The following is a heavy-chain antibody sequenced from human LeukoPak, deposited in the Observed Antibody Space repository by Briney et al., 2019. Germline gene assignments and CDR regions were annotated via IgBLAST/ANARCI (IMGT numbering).Heavy chain of an antibody. CDR3: ARFHSGPSGWYVLWYFDL. D-gene: IGHD6-19*01. CDR2: IYNSERT. J-gene: IGHJ2*01. V-gene: IGHV4-4*09. Sequence: SETLSLTCTVSGGSVSRYYWSWLRQPPGKGLEWLGYIYNSERTKYNSSLESRVTISVDTSKNQFFLKLSSVTAADTAVYYCARFHSGPSGWYVLWYFDLWGRGTLVTVSS. CDR1: GGSVSRYY.